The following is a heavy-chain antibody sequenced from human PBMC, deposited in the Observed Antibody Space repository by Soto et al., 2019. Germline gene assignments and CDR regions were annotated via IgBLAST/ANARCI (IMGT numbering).Heavy chain of an antibody. CDR2: IKSKTDGGTT. Sequence: PGGSLRLSCAASGFTFSNAWMSWVRQAPGKGLEWVGRIKSKTDGGTTDYAAPVKGRFTISRDDSKNTLYLQMNSLKTEDTAVYYCTTPNSSSWYLLEYFDYWGQGTLVTVSS. CDR1: GFTFSNAW. J-gene: IGHJ4*02. D-gene: IGHD6-13*01. V-gene: IGHV3-15*01. CDR3: TTPNSSSWYLLEYFDY.